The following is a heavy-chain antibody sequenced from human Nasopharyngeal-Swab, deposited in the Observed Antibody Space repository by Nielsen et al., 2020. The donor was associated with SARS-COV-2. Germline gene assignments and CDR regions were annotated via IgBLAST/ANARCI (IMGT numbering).Heavy chain of an antibody. CDR3: AREVVVVVAAASMDV. J-gene: IGHJ6*02. Sequence: GESLKISCAASGFTFSSHGMHWVRQAPGRGLEWVAVIWYDGSNQYYADSVKGRFTISRDNSKNILYLQMNSLRAEDTAVYYCAREVVVVVAAASMDVWGQGTTVTVSS. CDR2: IWYDGSNQ. D-gene: IGHD2-15*01. V-gene: IGHV3-33*01. CDR1: GFTFSSHG.